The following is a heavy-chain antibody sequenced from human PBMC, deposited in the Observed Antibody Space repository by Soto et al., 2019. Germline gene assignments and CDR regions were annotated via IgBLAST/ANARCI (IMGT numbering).Heavy chain of an antibody. J-gene: IGHJ5*02. D-gene: IGHD6-19*01. CDR3: ASRKEQCLEQYWFDA. Sequence: SQTLSLSCILATRFPTTSTYYWGWIREPPGKGLEWIGSIYYSASTSYNPPLKSPVTISVATSKDQFSLKLSSVTAADADVYSCASRKEQCLEQYWFDAWGQGTMVTVSS. V-gene: IGHV4-39*01. CDR2: IYYSAST. CDR1: TRFPTTSTYY.